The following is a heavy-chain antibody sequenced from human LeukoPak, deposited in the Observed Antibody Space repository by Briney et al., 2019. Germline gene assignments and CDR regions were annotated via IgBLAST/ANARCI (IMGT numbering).Heavy chain of an antibody. CDR3: ARVPSLTSLGADY. CDR1: GYTFTGYY. Sequence: GASVKVSCKASGYTFTGYYMHWVRQAPGQGLEWMGWINPNSGGTNYAQKFQGRVTMTRDTSISTAYMELSRLRSDDTAVYYCARVPSLTSLGADYWGQGTLVTVSS. J-gene: IGHJ4*02. CDR2: INPNSGGT. V-gene: IGHV1-2*02.